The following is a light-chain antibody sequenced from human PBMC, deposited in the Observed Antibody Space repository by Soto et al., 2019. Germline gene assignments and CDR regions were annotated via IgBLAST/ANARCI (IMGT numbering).Light chain of an antibody. CDR3: QQYGKSQPYT. V-gene: IGKV3-20*01. CDR2: GAS. J-gene: IGKJ2*01. CDR1: QSVSNNY. Sequence: EIVLTQSPGTLSLSPGERATLSCRASQSVSNNYLAWYQQQPGQAPRLLIYGASSRATGVPDRFSGSGSGTEFTLTISRLQREDVVVYYCQQYGKSQPYTFGQGTKLEIK.